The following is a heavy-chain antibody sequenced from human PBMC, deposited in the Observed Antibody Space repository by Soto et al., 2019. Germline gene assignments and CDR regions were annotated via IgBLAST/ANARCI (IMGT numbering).Heavy chain of an antibody. D-gene: IGHD3-3*01. J-gene: IGHJ4*02. CDR1: GYTFTSYD. CDR3: ARGGGFYDFWSGYYTNSDY. Sequence: ASVKVSCKASGYTFTSYDINWVRQATGQGLEWMGWMNPNSGNTGYAQKFQGRVTMTRNTSISTAYMELSSLRSEDTAVYYCARGGGFYDFWSGYYTNSDYWGQGTLVTVSS. V-gene: IGHV1-8*01. CDR2: MNPNSGNT.